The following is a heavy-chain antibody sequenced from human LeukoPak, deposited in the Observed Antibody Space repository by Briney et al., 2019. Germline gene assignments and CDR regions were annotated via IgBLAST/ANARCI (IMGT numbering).Heavy chain of an antibody. CDR3: TRVSTFYALSFETLYYYYGMDV. CDR1: GFSFGEYR. D-gene: IGHD3-3*01. V-gene: IGHV3-7*01. J-gene: IGHJ6*02. Sequence: GGSLRLSCAASGFSFGEYRMSWVRQAPGKGLEWVANIKQDGSEQYYVDSVKGRFTISRDNAKNSLYLQMSSLRAEDTAVYYCTRVSTFYALSFETLYYYYGMDVWGQGTTVTVSS. CDR2: IKQDGSEQ.